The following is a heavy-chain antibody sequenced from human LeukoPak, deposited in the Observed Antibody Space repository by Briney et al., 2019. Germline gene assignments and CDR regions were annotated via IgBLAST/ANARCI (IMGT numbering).Heavy chain of an antibody. CDR2: IIPIFGTA. CDR1: GGTFSSYA. D-gene: IGHD2-2*01. J-gene: IGHJ6*03. V-gene: IGHV1-69*05. Sequence: SVKVSCKASGGTFSSYAISWVRQAPGQGLEWMGGIIPIFGTANYAQKFQGRVTITTDESTSTAYMELSSLRSEDTAVYYCASDIVVVPAASGYYMDVWSKGTTVTISS. CDR3: ASDIVVVPAASGYYMDV.